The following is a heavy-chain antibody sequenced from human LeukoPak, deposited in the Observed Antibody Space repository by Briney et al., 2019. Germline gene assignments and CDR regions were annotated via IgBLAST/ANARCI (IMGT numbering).Heavy chain of an antibody. CDR1: GFPLSSYW. CDR2: INQLGNEK. Sequence: GGSLRLSCAASGFPLSSYWMRGIPHAPGGALEGVANINQLGNEKNYVDSVNGLFTISRNNVDDSLYLEMNSLRVEDTAAYYCGRDRVVPAATFYWGQGVLVTVSS. J-gene: IGHJ4*02. D-gene: IGHD2-2*01. CDR3: GRDRVVPAATFY. V-gene: IGHV3-7*01.